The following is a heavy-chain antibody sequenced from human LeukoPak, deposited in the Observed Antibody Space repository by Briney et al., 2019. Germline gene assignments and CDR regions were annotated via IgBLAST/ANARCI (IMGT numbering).Heavy chain of an antibody. J-gene: IGHJ6*03. V-gene: IGHV4-34*01. Sequence: PSETLSLTCAVYGGSFSGYYWSWIRQPPGKGLEWIGEINHSGSTNYNPSLKSRVTISVGTSKNQFSLKLSSVTAADTAVYYCARGRAYSSSWWMYYYYYMDVWGKGTTVTVSS. D-gene: IGHD6-13*01. CDR3: ARGRAYSSSWWMYYYYYMDV. CDR1: GGSFSGYY. CDR2: INHSGST.